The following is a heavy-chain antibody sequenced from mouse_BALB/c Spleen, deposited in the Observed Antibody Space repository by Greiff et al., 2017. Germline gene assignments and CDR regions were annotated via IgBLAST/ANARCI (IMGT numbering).Heavy chain of an antibody. CDR3: TRGDTTPFDY. CDR2: IYPSDSYT. Sequence: QVQLQQPGSELVRPGASVKLSCKASGYTFTSYWINWVKQRPGQGLEWIGNIYPSDSYTNYNQKFKDKATLTVDKSSSTAYMQLSSPTSEDSAVYYCTRGDTTPFDYWGQGTTLTVSA. J-gene: IGHJ2*01. V-gene: IGHV1-69*02. CDR1: GYTFTSYW. D-gene: IGHD1-1*01.